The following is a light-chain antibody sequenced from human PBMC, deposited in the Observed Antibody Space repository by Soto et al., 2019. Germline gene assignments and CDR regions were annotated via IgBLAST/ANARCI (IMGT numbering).Light chain of an antibody. CDR1: QSVSSY. CDR3: QHLGT. Sequence: EIVLTQSPATLSLSPGERATLSCRASQSVSSYLAWYQQKPGQAPRLLIYDASNRATGIPARFSGSGSGTDFTLTISSLEPEDFAVYYCQHLGTFGQGTKVEIK. CDR2: DAS. J-gene: IGKJ1*01. V-gene: IGKV3-11*01.